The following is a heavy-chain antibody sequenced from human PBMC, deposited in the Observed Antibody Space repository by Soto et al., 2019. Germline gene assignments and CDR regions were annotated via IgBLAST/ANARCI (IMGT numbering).Heavy chain of an antibody. J-gene: IGHJ5*02. CDR1: GFSVSTHA. CDR3: ANDGYDYSVYWGWFDP. V-gene: IGHV3-23*01. D-gene: IGHD4-4*01. Sequence: EVQLSESGGGLVQPGGSLRLSCAASGFSVSTHAMSWVRQAPGKGLEWVSVISGGGERTHDADSVKGRFSISRDISKNTLNLQMTRLREEDTAVYYCANDGYDYSVYWGWFDPWGQGTLVTVSS. CDR2: ISGGGERT.